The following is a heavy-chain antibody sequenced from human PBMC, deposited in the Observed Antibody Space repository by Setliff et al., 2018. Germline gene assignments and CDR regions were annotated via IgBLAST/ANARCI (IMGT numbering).Heavy chain of an antibody. Sequence: SETLSLTRLVSSGSISSSTHWWSWVRRPPGKGLEWIGEIYHSGTTNYNPSLKSRVTMSVDKSNNQFSLALTSVTAADTAVYYCAKGPTEAGFLVSWGQGALVTVSS. CDR2: IYHSGTT. CDR1: SGSISSSTHW. J-gene: IGHJ4*02. CDR3: AKGPTEAGFLVS. V-gene: IGHV4-4*02. D-gene: IGHD6-25*01.